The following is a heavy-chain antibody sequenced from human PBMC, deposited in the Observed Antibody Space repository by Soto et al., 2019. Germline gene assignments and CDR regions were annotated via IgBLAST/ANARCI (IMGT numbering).Heavy chain of an antibody. J-gene: IGHJ4*02. V-gene: IGHV1-18*01. CDR1: GYTFSDYG. Sequence: ASVKVSCKPSGYTFSDYGLAWLRQTPGQRPEWMGWVSTYNTNTNYAQKFQGRVTMTTDTSTTTTSMELRSLRSDDTAVYYCARELNTDSSAYYSFAYWGQGTLVTVSS. D-gene: IGHD3-22*01. CDR2: VSTYNTNT. CDR3: ARELNTDSSAYYSFAY.